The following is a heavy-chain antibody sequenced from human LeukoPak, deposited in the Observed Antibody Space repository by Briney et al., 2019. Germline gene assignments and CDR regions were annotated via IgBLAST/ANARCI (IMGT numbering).Heavy chain of an antibody. CDR2: IYYSGST. CDR1: GGSVSSGSYY. Sequence: SETLSLTCTVSGGSVSSGSYYWSWIRQPPGKGLEWIGYIYYSGSTNYNPSLKSRVTISVDTSKNQFSLKLSSVTAADTAVYYCAVSDCSGGSCYVDYWGQGTLVTVSS. J-gene: IGHJ4*02. V-gene: IGHV4-61*01. CDR3: AVSDCSGGSCYVDY. D-gene: IGHD2-15*01.